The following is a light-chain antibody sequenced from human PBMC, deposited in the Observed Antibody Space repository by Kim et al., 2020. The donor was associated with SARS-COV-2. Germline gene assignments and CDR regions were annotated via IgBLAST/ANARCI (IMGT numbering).Light chain of an antibody. Sequence: SLSPGERATLSCRASQSISNFLVWYQQKPGHAPRLLIYGASVRATGIPYRFSGSGSGTDFTLTISRLEPEDFAVYYWQQYDSSRTFGQRTKVDIK. CDR2: GAS. V-gene: IGKV3-20*01. CDR1: QSISNF. J-gene: IGKJ1*01. CDR3: QQYDSSRT.